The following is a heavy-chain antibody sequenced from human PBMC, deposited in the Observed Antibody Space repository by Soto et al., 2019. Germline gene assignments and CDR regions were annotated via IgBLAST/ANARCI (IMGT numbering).Heavy chain of an antibody. J-gene: IGHJ4*02. V-gene: IGHV3-23*01. CDR1: GFTFSSYA. Sequence: GGSLRLSCAASGFTFSSYAMSWVRQAPGKGLEWVSAISGSGGSTYYADSVKGRFTISRDNSKNTLYLQMNSLRAEDTAVYYCAKGPLWFGEFAGPEYYFDYWGQGTLVTSPQ. CDR3: AKGPLWFGEFAGPEYYFDY. D-gene: IGHD3-10*01. CDR2: ISGSGGST.